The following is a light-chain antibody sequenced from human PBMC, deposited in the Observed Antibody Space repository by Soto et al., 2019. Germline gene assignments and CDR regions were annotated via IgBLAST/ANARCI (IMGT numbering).Light chain of an antibody. J-gene: IGKJ5*01. CDR2: DAY. Sequence: EIVLTQSPDTLSLSPVEGSSLSCRASHSVHTFLASYQQKPGQAPRLLIYDAYNRATGIPPRFSGSGSGTDFTLTISSLEPEDSAVYYCQKRHMWPIKFGQGTRLEIK. V-gene: IGKV3-11*01. CDR1: HSVHTF. CDR3: QKRHMWPIK.